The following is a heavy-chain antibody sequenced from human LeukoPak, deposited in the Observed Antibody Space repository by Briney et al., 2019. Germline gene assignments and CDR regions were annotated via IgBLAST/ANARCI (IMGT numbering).Heavy chain of an antibody. J-gene: IGHJ4*02. Sequence: GGSLRLSCAASGFIFSSKWIHWVRQAPGKGLEWVSRIDNGGSYTSYADSVKGRFSISRDNAKNTLYLQMNSLRAEDTAVYYCARDLPISDSSGYYLDYWGQGTVVTVSS. V-gene: IGHV3-74*01. CDR2: IDNGGSYT. D-gene: IGHD3-22*01. CDR1: GFIFSSKW. CDR3: ARDLPISDSSGYYLDY.